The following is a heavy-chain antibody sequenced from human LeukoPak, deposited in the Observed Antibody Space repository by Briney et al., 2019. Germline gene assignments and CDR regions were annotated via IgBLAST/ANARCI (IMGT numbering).Heavy chain of an antibody. J-gene: IGHJ4*02. CDR2: IYSGGST. V-gene: IGHV3-66*02. Sequence: GGSLRLSCAASGFTVSSNYTSWVRQAPGKGLEWVSVIYSGGSTYYADSVKGRFTISRDNSKNTLYLQMNSLRAEDTAVYYRARGYDFWSGYYFDYWGQGTLVTVSS. D-gene: IGHD3-3*01. CDR1: GFTVSSNY. CDR3: ARGYDFWSGYYFDY.